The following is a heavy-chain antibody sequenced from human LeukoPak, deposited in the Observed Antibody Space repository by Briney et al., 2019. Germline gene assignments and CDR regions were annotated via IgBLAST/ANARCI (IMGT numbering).Heavy chain of an antibody. Sequence: ASVKVSCKASGGTFSSYAISWVRQAPGQGLEWMGRIIPIFGTANYAQKFQGRVTITTDESTSTAYMELSSLRSEDTAVYSCARVSIEYSSSSAAFDIWGQGTMVTLSS. J-gene: IGHJ3*02. V-gene: IGHV1-69*05. CDR1: GGTFSSYA. CDR3: ARVSIEYSSSSAAFDI. D-gene: IGHD6-6*01. CDR2: IIPIFGTA.